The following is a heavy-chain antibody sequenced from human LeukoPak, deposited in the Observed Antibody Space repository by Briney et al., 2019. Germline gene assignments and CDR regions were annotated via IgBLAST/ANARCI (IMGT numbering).Heavy chain of an antibody. CDR2: ISGSGGST. Sequence: GGSLRLSCAASGFTFSSYAMSWVRQAPGKGLEWVSAISGSGGSTYYADSVKGRFTISRDNAKNSLYLQMNSLRAEDTAVYYCARRNGQWSNYYYYGMDVWGQGTTVTVSS. CDR1: GFTFSSYA. V-gene: IGHV3-23*01. CDR3: ARRNGQWSNYYYYGMDV. D-gene: IGHD6-19*01. J-gene: IGHJ6*02.